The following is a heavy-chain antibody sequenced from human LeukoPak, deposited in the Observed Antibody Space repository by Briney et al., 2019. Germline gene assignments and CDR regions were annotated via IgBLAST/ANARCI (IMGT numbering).Heavy chain of an antibody. D-gene: IGHD3-10*01. CDR1: GYTFTSYD. J-gene: IGHJ4*02. V-gene: IGHV1-8*01. Sequence: ASVKVSCKASGYTFTSYDINWVRQATGQGLEWMGRMNPNSGNTGYAQKFQGRVTMTRYTSISTAYMELSSLRSEDTAVYYCARWFGELLTQDGSDYWGQGTLVTVSS. CDR2: MNPNSGNT. CDR3: ARWFGELLTQDGSDY.